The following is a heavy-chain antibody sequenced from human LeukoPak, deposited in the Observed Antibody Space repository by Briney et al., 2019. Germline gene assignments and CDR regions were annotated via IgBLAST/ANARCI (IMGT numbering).Heavy chain of an antibody. CDR2: ISGSGGST. J-gene: IGHJ4*02. CDR3: AKDIVVVLAATLDY. D-gene: IGHD2-15*01. V-gene: IGHV3-23*01. CDR1: GFTFSSYA. Sequence: GGSLRLSCAASGFTFSSYAMSWVRQAPGKGLEWVSAISGSGGSTYYADSVKGRFTISRDNSKNTLYLQMNSLRAEDTAVYYCAKDIVVVLAATLDYWGQGTLVTVSS.